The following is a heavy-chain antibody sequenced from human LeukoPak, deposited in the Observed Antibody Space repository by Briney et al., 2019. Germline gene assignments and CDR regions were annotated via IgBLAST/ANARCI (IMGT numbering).Heavy chain of an antibody. CDR2: IIPIFGTA. Sequence: ASVKVSCKASGGTFSSYAISWVRQAPGRGPEWMGGIIPIFGTANYAQKFQGRVTITTDESTSTAYMELSSLRSEDTAVYYCAREIWFGELLSDYWSQGTLVTVSP. J-gene: IGHJ4*02. V-gene: IGHV1-69*05. CDR1: GGTFSSYA. CDR3: AREIWFGELLSDY. D-gene: IGHD3-10*01.